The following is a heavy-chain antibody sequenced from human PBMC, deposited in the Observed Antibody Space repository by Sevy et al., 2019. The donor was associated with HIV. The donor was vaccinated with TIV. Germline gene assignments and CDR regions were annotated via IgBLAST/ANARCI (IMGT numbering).Heavy chain of an antibody. V-gene: IGHV3-30*18. D-gene: IGHD3-3*01. CDR3: AKESGSYYDFWSGHDAFGI. Sequence: GGSLRLSCVASGFNFSSYGMHWVRQAPGKGLEWVAVISYAGSSKYYADSLKGRFTISRDNSKNTLYLQINSLRAEDTAVYYCAKESGSYYDFWSGHDAFGIWGQGTMVTVSS. CDR1: GFNFSSYG. J-gene: IGHJ3*02. CDR2: ISYAGSSK.